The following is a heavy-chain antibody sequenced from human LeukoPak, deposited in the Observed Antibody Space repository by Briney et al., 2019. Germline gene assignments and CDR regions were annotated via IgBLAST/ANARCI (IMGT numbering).Heavy chain of an antibody. CDR2: INAANGYA. D-gene: IGHD5-24*01. CDR3: AIRDGHTDH. CDR1: GYTFTNYA. Sequence: ASVKVSCKTSGYTFTNYAMHWVRQAPGQRPEWLGWINAANGYAKYSQELQGRVIITRDTSASTAYMELSSLRSEDMAIYYCAIRDGHTDHWGQGTLVTVSS. J-gene: IGHJ4*02. V-gene: IGHV1-3*03.